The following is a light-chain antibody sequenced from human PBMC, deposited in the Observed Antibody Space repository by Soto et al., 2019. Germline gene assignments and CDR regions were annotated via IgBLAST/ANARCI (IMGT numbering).Light chain of an antibody. CDR2: EAS. J-gene: IGKJ4*01. CDR1: QGVNAW. CDR3: QQANRFPLT. Sequence: DTQMTQSPSSVSASVGDRVTITCRASQGVNAWLAWYQKKPWKAPELLIYEASTLHSVVPSRFSGSGSGTDFTLTISSLQPEDFATYYCQQANRFPLTFGGGTKVEVQ. V-gene: IGKV1-12*01.